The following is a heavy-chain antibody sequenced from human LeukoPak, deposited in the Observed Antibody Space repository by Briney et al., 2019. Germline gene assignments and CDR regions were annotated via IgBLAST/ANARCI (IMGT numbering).Heavy chain of an antibody. Sequence: ASVKVSCKASGYTFTSYYMHWVRQAPGQGLEWMGIINPSGGSTSYAQKFQGRVTMTRDTSTSTVYMELSRLRSEDTAVYYCARDDEFGESDYWGQGTLVTVSS. V-gene: IGHV1-46*01. CDR2: INPSGGST. J-gene: IGHJ4*02. CDR1: GYTFTSYY. CDR3: ARDDEFGESDY. D-gene: IGHD3-10*01.